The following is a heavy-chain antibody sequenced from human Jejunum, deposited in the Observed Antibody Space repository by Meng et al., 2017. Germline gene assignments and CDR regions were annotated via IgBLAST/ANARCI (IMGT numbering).Heavy chain of an antibody. CDR1: GGSVSSNNDG. CDR2: GST. CDR3: ARDNWGSLDY. D-gene: IGHD7-27*01. Sequence: QMQVQRSGPGLVRHSETPALTCTVSGGSVSSNNDGWGWIRQPPGKGLEWIGYGSTNHNPSLKSRVTISVDTSKNQFFLTLNSVTAADTAIYYCARDNWGSLDYWGQGILVTVSS. J-gene: IGHJ4*02. V-gene: IGHV4-61*01.